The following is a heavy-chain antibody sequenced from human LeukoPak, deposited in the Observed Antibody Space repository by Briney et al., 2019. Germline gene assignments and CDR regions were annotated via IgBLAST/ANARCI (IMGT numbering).Heavy chain of an antibody. CDR1: GFTFSSYA. CDR3: AKGSAMIVVAPDY. CDR2: ISGSGGST. D-gene: IGHD3-22*01. J-gene: IGHJ4*02. V-gene: IGHV3-23*01. Sequence: GGSLRLSCAASGFTFSSYAMGWVRQAPGKGLEWVSAISGSGGSTYYADSVKGRFTISRDNSRNTLYLQMNSLRAEDTAVYYCAKGSAMIVVAPDYWGQGTLVTVSS.